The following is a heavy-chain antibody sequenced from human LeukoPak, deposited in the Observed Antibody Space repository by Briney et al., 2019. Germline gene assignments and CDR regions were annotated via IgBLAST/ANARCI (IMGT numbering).Heavy chain of an antibody. D-gene: IGHD6-19*01. CDR2: INHSGST. CDR1: GGSFSGYY. J-gene: IGHJ5*02. Sequence: PSETLSPTCAVYGGSFSGYYWSWIRQPPGKGLEWIGEINHSGSTNYNPSLKSRVTISVDTSKNQFSLKLSSVTAADTAVYYCARGALSSSGGILANWFDPWGQGTLVTVSS. CDR3: ARGALSSSGGILANWFDP. V-gene: IGHV4-34*01.